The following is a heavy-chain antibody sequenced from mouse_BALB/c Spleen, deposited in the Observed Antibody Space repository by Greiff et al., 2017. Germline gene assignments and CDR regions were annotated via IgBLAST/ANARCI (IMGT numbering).Heavy chain of an antibody. D-gene: IGHD1-1*01. V-gene: IGHV3-2*02. CDR3: ARGGYGSSYDWYFDV. CDR1: GYSITSDYA. J-gene: IGHJ1*01. Sequence: EVQLQQSGPGLVKPSQSLSLTCTVTGYSITSDYAWNWIRQFPGNKLEWMGYISYSGSTSYNPSLKSRISITRDTSKNQFFLQLNSVTTEDTATYYCARGGYGSSYDWYFDVWGAGTTVTVSS. CDR2: ISYSGST.